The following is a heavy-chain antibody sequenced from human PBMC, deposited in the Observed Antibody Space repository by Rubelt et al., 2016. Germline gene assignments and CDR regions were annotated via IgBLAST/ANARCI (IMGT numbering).Heavy chain of an antibody. Sequence: QVQLVQSGAEVKKPGASVKVSCKASGYTFTGYYMHWVRQAPGQGLEWVGRINPNSGGTNYAQKFQGRVTMTRDTSITTAYMELSRLRSDDTAVFYCARESSSGWYMDYWGQGTLVTVSS. CDR3: ARESSSGWYMDY. CDR1: GYTFTGYY. V-gene: IGHV1-2*06. CDR2: INPNSGGT. D-gene: IGHD6-19*01. J-gene: IGHJ4*02.